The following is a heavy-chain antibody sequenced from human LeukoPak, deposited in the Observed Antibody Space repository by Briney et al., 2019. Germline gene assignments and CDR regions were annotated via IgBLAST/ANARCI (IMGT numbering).Heavy chain of an antibody. D-gene: IGHD5-18*01. Sequence: GESLKLSFKGFGXRFTSYSIGGVRPMPGKGVERMGIIYPGDSDSSTHPSFQGHLTTSADKSISAAYLQWSILKASETAMYCCARFNTAMVPVDYWGQGTLVTVSS. CDR3: ARFNTAMVPVDY. CDR1: GXRFTSYS. J-gene: IGHJ4*02. CDR2: IYPGDSDS. V-gene: IGHV5-51*01.